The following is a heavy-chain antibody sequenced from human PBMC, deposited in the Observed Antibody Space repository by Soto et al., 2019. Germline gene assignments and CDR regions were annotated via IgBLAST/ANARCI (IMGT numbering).Heavy chain of an antibody. Sequence: QVQLVQSGAEVKKPGSSVKVSCKASGGTFSSYTISWVRQAPGQGLEWMGRIIPILGIANNAQKFQGRVTITADKSTSTAYMELSSLRSEDTAVYYCARDPPRVVPAAMGFQVAWFDPWGQGTLVTVSS. V-gene: IGHV1-69*08. CDR3: ARDPPRVVPAAMGFQVAWFDP. CDR2: IIPILGIA. CDR1: GGTFSSYT. J-gene: IGHJ5*02. D-gene: IGHD2-2*01.